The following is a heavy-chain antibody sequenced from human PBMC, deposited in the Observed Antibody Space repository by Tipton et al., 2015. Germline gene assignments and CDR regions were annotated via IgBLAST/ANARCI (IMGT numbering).Heavy chain of an antibody. Sequence: SLRLSCAASGFTFSTYWMDWIRQAPGKGLVWVSRISENARTTLYADSVKGRFTISRDNAKNTVYLQMNSLTVEDTAVYYCARPGAAPTGWGQGTLVTVSS. CDR2: ISENARTT. D-gene: IGHD1-14*01. J-gene: IGHJ4*02. CDR1: GFTFSTYW. V-gene: IGHV3-74*03. CDR3: ARPGAAPTG.